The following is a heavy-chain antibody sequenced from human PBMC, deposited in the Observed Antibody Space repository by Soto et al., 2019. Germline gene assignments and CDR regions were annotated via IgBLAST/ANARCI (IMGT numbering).Heavy chain of an antibody. D-gene: IGHD3-22*01. Sequence: SVKVSCKASGGTFSSYAISWVRQAPGQGLEWMGRIIPIFGTANYAQKFQGSVTITADESTSTAYMELSSLRSEDTAVYYCARVAYDSSGYNNWCDYWGQGTLVTVSS. J-gene: IGHJ5*01. CDR3: ARVAYDSSGYNNWCDY. V-gene: IGHV1-69*13. CDR1: GGTFSSYA. CDR2: IIPIFGTA.